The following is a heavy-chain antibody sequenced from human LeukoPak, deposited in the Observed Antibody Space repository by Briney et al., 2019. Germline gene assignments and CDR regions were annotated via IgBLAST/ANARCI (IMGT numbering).Heavy chain of an antibody. CDR1: GGTFSSYA. V-gene: IGHV1-69*13. CDR2: IIPIFGTA. J-gene: IGHJ4*02. Sequence: ASVKVSCKASGGTFSSYAISWVRQAPGQGLEWMGGIIPIFGTANYAQKFQGRVTITADESTSTAYMELSSLRSEDTAVYYCARVGRDGYTLDYWGQGTLVTVSS. CDR3: ARVGRDGYTLDY. D-gene: IGHD5-24*01.